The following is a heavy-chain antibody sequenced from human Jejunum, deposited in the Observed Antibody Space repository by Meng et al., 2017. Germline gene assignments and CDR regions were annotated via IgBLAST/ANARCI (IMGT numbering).Heavy chain of an antibody. D-gene: IGHD3-3*01. CDR3: AGTYYDPRSPFDP. J-gene: IGHJ5*02. CDR1: GFTFDDYY. V-gene: IGHV3-11*01. Sequence: QVQVLESGGGLVKPGGSLRLSCAASGFTFDDYYMNWIRQAPGKGLEWVSYVSGSGSGVHYADSVKGRFTISRDNAKNSLYLQMNDLRAADTAVYYCAGTYYDPRSPFDPWGQGTLVTVSS. CDR2: VSGSGSGV.